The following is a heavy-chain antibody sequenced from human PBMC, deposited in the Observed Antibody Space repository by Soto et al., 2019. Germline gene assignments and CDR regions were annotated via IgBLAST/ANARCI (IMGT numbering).Heavy chain of an antibody. Sequence: ASVKVSCKASGYTFTGYYMHWVRQAPGQGLEWMGWINPNSGGTNYAQKFQGWVTMARDTSISIAYMELSRLRSDDTAVYYCARDLGIGTMVRGVTYYYYGMDVWGQGTTVTVAS. CDR1: GYTFTGYY. D-gene: IGHD3-10*01. J-gene: IGHJ6*02. V-gene: IGHV1-2*04. CDR3: ARDLGIGTMVRGVTYYYYGMDV. CDR2: INPNSGGT.